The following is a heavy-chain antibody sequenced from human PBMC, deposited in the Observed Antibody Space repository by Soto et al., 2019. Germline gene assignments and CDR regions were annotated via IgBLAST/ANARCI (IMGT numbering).Heavy chain of an antibody. CDR2: INHSGST. CDR3: ARGHSSGRWIDY. D-gene: IGHD6-25*01. J-gene: IGHJ4*02. CDR1: GGSFSGYY. V-gene: IGHV4-34*01. Sequence: QVQLQQWGAGLLKPSETLSLTCAVYGGSFSGYYWSWIRQPPGKGLEWIGEINHSGSTNYNPSLKSRVTISVATSKNQFSLELSSVTAADTAVYYCARGHSSGRWIDYWGQGTLVTVSS.